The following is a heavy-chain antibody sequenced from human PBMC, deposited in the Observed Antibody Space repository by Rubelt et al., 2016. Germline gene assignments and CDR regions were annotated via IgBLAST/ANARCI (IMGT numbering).Heavy chain of an antibody. V-gene: IGHV4-59*12. CDR2: IYHSGST. Sequence: QVQLQESGPGLVKPSETLSLTCTVSGGSISSYYWSWIRQPPGKGLEWIGEIYHSGSTNYNPSLKSRVLISVDTSKNQFSLKLSSVTAADTAVYYCARGFGGPGPAFDYWGQGTLVTVSS. CDR1: GGSISSYY. J-gene: IGHJ4*02. D-gene: IGHD3-16*01. CDR3: ARGFGGPGPAFDY.